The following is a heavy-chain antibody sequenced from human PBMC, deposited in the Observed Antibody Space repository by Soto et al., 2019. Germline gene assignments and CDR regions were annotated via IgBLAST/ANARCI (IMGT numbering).Heavy chain of an antibody. V-gene: IGHV4-39*01. CDR3: ARPVNYYYYYMDV. D-gene: IGHD6-19*01. CDR2: INYSGST. Sequence: SETLSLTCTVSGGSISSSTSYWGWIRQPPGKGLEWIGSINYSGSTYYSPSLKSRVTISADTSKNQFSLKLSSVTAADTAVYYCARPVNYYYYYMDVGGKGTRVTVSS. J-gene: IGHJ6*03. CDR1: GGSISSSTSY.